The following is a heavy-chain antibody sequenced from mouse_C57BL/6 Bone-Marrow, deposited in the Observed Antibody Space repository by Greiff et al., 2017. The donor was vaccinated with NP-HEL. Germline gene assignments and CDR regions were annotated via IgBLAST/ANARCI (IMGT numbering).Heavy chain of an antibody. D-gene: IGHD2-2*01. J-gene: IGHJ3*01. CDR1: GYTFTSYT. V-gene: IGHV1-4*01. Sequence: QVQLQQSGAELARPGASVKMSCKASGYTFTSYTMHWVKQRPGQGLEWIGYINPSSGYTKYNQKFKDKATLTADKSSSTAYMQLSSLTSEDSAVYYCARIPGSNACAYWGQGTLVTVSA. CDR2: INPSSGYT. CDR3: ARIPGSNACAY.